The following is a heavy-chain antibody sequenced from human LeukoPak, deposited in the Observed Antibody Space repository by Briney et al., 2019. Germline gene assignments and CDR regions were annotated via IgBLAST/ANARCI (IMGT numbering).Heavy chain of an antibody. J-gene: IGHJ4*02. Sequence: PGGSLRLSCAASGFLFSSYEMNWVRQAPGKGLEWVSYISTSGGTIYYADSVKGQFTISRDNAKNSLYLQMNSLRAEDTAVYYCARDSYYGGTQDYWGQGTLVTVSS. CDR1: GFLFSSYE. V-gene: IGHV3-48*03. CDR3: ARDSYYGGTQDY. CDR2: ISTSGGTI. D-gene: IGHD4-23*01.